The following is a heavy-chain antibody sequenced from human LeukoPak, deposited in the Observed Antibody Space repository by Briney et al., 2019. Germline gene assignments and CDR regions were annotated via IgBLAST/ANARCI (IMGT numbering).Heavy chain of an antibody. CDR3: ARDGGGGSYPVNAFDI. CDR1: GYTFTSYA. D-gene: IGHD1-26*01. CDR2: INTNTGIP. J-gene: IGHJ3*02. V-gene: IGHV7-4-1*02. Sequence: ASVKVSCKASGYTFTSYAMNWVRQAPGQGLEWMGWINTNTGIPTYAQGFTRRFVFSLDTSVSTAYLQISSLKAEDTAIYYCARDGGGGSYPVNAFDIWGQGTMVTVSS.